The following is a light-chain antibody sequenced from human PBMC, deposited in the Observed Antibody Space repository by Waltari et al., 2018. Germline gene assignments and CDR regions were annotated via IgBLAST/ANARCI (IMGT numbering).Light chain of an antibody. CDR3: QAWDSTIAV. J-gene: IGLJ2*01. Sequence: SYEVTQPPSVSVSPGQTASVTCSGDELGSKYTSWYQQRPGQSPVGVISQNTKRPSGIPERFSGSNSGNTATLTISGTQAMDEADYYCQAWDSTIAVFGGGTKLTVL. CDR2: QNT. CDR1: ELGSKY. V-gene: IGLV3-1*01.